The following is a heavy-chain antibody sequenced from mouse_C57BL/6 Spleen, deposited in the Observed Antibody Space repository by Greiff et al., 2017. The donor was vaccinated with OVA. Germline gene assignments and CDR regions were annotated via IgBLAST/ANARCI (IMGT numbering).Heavy chain of an antibody. Sequence: EVHLVESGGGLVQPGGSLKLSCAASGFTFSDYYMYWVRQTPEKRLEWVAYISNGGGSTYYPDTVKGRFTISRDNAKNTLYLQMSRLKSEDTAMYYCARHDNMGDYWGQGTTLTVSS. CDR3: ARHDNMGDY. D-gene: IGHD1-1*02. V-gene: IGHV5-12*01. J-gene: IGHJ2*01. CDR2: ISNGGGST. CDR1: GFTFSDYY.